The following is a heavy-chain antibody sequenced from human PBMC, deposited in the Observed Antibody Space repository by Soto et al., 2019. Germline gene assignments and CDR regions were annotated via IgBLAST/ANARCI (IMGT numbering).Heavy chain of an antibody. CDR3: ARDQGYYYDSSGYYYGVRKGYFDY. Sequence: SETLSLTCTVSGVSISSGDYYWRWIRQPPGKGLEWIGYIYYSGSTYYNPSLKSRVTISVDTSKNQFSLKLSSVTAADTAVYYCARDQGYYYDSSGYYYGVRKGYFDYWGQGTLVTVSS. V-gene: IGHV4-30-4*01. CDR1: GVSISSGDYY. D-gene: IGHD3-22*01. J-gene: IGHJ4*02. CDR2: IYYSGST.